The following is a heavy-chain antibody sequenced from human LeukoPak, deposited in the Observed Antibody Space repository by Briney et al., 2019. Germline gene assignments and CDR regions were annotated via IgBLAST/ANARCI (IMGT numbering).Heavy chain of an antibody. CDR2: IKSKTDGGTT. D-gene: IGHD4-17*01. CDR3: AREGFSTVTSDY. CDR1: GFTFSNAW. J-gene: IGHJ4*02. Sequence: GGSLRLSCAASGFTFSNAWMSWVRQAPGKGLEWVGRIKSKTDGGTTDYAAPVKGRFTISRDDSKNTLYLQMNSLKTEDTAVYFCAREGFSTVTSDYWGQGTLVTVSS. V-gene: IGHV3-15*01.